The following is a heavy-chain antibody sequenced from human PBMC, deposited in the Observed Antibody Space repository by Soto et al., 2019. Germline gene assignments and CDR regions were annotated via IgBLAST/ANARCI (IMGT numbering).Heavy chain of an antibody. CDR1: GFTFSSYG. V-gene: IGHV3-33*01. D-gene: IGHD1-20*01. CDR3: AREGGGIYDYDYMDV. CDR2: RWYDGSTK. J-gene: IGHJ6*03. Sequence: QVQLVESGGGGVQPGRSLRLSCAASGFTFSSYGMHWVRQAPGKGLGWVAVRWYDGSTKYYADSVKGRFTISRDNSKNTLYLQINSLSAEDTAVYYCAREGGGIYDYDYMDVWGKGTTVTVSS.